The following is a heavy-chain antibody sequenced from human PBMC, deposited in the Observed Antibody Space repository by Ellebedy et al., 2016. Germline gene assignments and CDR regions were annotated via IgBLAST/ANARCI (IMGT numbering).Heavy chain of an antibody. CDR1: HFPFNTYY. CDR3: ARDLVTMAFRFYYFGMDV. Sequence: GESLKISXTASHFPFNTYYMSWVRQAPGKGLEWVANINQHGSEKYYVDSVKGRFTISRDNAKNSLYLQMDSLRAEDTAVYYCARDLVTMAFRFYYFGMDVWGQGTTVTVSS. V-gene: IGHV3-7*01. D-gene: IGHD3-10*01. CDR2: INQHGSEK. J-gene: IGHJ6*02.